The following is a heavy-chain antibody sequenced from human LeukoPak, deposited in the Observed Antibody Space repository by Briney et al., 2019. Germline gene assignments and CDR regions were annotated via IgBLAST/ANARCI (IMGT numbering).Heavy chain of an antibody. CDR1: GFTFSRHS. J-gene: IGHJ4*02. V-gene: IGHV3-21*01. D-gene: IGHD5-24*01. CDR3: ARALDGYNQDY. Sequence: GGSLRLSCAASGFTFSRHSMNWVRQAPGKGLEWVSSISSSSSYIYYAESVKGRFTISRDNAKNSLYLQINSLRAEDTAMYYCARALDGYNQDYWGQGTLVTVSS. CDR2: ISSSSSYI.